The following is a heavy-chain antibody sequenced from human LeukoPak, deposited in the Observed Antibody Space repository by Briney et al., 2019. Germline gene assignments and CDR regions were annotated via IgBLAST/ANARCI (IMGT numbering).Heavy chain of an antibody. J-gene: IGHJ6*03. CDR3: ARDPYGPRPGYYYYMDV. CDR2: INPSGGST. D-gene: IGHD3-10*01. Sequence: GASVKVSCKASGYTFTSYYMHWVRQAPGQGLEWMGIINPSGGSTSYAHKFKGRVTMTRDTSTSTVYMELSSLRSEDTAVYYCARDPYGPRPGYYYYMDVWGKGTTVTVSS. CDR1: GYTFTSYY. V-gene: IGHV1-46*01.